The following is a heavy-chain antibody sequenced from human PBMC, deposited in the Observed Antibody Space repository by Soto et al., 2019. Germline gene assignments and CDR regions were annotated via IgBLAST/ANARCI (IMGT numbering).Heavy chain of an antibody. CDR1: GGTFSSYA. Sequence: GASVKVSCKASGGTFSSYAISWVRQAPGQGREWMGGIIPIFGTANYAQKFQGRVTITADKSTSTAYMGLSSLRSEDTAVYYCASSPRPGQQLVSWFDYWGQGTLVTVSS. CDR3: ASSPRPGQQLVSWFDY. CDR2: IIPIFGTA. V-gene: IGHV1-69*06. D-gene: IGHD6-13*01. J-gene: IGHJ4*02.